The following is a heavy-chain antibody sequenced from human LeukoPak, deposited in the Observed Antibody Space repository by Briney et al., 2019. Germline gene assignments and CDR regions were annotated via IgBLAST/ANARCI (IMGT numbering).Heavy chain of an antibody. CDR1: GGSVMSYY. CDR3: ARSGGGYTATILGYFFDY. CDR2: IYSNGST. D-gene: IGHD5-18*01. J-gene: IGHJ4*02. V-gene: IGHV4-59*02. Sequence: SETLCLTCTVSGGSVMSYYWSWIRQPPGKRLEWLGYIYSNGSTNFHPSLKSRLTISVDTSKNQFSLKLTSVTAADTAVYYCARSGGGYTATILGYFFDYWGQGALVTVSS.